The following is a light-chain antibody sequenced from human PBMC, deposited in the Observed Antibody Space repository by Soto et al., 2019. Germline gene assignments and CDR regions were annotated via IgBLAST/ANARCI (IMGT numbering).Light chain of an antibody. CDR3: QQYGSSPRT. CDR1: RGVSANY. CDR2: GAS. V-gene: IGKV3-20*01. J-gene: IGKJ1*01. Sequence: ETFLTQSPGTLSLSPGEGATLSFRASRGVSANYLAWYQQKPGQAPTLLIYGASIRAAGIPDRFSGSGSGTDFTLTIRRLEPEDFAVYYCQQYGSSPRTFGQGTKVDIK.